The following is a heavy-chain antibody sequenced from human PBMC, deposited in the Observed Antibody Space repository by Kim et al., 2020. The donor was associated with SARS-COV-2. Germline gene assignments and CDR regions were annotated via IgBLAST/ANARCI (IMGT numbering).Heavy chain of an antibody. CDR2: ISSGVTYT. J-gene: IGHJ3*02. CDR3: VRGRNYYESSGFCPDM. D-gene: IGHD3-22*01. V-gene: IGHV3-11*06. Sequence: GGSLRLSCAASGFTFSDYYMTWIRQAPGQGLEWISFISSGVTYTNYADSVKGRFTNSRDNAKNTVFLQMNSLRAGDTAVYFCVRGRNYYESSGFCPDMWGQGTKVTVSS. CDR1: GFTFSDYY.